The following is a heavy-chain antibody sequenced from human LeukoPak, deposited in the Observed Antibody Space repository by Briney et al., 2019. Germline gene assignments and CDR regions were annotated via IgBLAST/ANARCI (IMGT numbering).Heavy chain of an antibody. CDR1: GGSISSGGYY. V-gene: IGHV4-31*03. CDR3: ARVGAYDILTGRFDP. Sequence: PSQTLSLTCTVSGGSISSGGYYWSWIRQHPGKGLEWIGYIYYSGSTYYNPSLKSRVTISVDTSKNQFSLKLSSVTAADTAVYYCARVGAYDILTGRFDPWGQGTLVTVPS. D-gene: IGHD3-9*01. CDR2: IYYSGST. J-gene: IGHJ5*02.